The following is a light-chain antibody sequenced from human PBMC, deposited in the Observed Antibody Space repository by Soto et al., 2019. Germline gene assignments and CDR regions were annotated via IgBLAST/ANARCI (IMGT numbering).Light chain of an antibody. Sequence: EGVLTQFPATLSLSPGESATLSCRASQSVTTYLAWYQQKPGQAPRLLIYDASNRATGIPARFSGSGSGTDFTLTISSLEPEDFAVYYCQQRSNWPPWTFGQGTKV. CDR3: QQRSNWPPWT. CDR2: DAS. CDR1: QSVTTY. J-gene: IGKJ1*01. V-gene: IGKV3-11*01.